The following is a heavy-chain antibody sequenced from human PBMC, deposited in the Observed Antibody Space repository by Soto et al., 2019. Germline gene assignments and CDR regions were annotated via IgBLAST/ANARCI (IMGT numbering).Heavy chain of an antibody. CDR3: ARDLAAGDY. CDR2: INPTGGST. Sequence: QVQLVQSGAEVKKPGASVKVSCKASGYNFINYYIHWVRQAPGQGLEWMGIINPTGGSTNYAQKLQGRVTLTMDTSTSAVYMELSSLRFEDTAVYYCARDLAAGDYWGQGTLVTVSS. CDR1: GYNFINYY. V-gene: IGHV1-46*04. J-gene: IGHJ4*02. D-gene: IGHD6-13*01.